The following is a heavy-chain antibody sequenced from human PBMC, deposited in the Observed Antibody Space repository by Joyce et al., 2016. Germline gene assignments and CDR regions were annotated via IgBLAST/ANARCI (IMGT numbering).Heavy chain of an antibody. V-gene: IGHV3-66*01. CDR3: ARDVMTTGAFDI. D-gene: IGHD4-17*01. CDR1: GFIVSSNF. J-gene: IGHJ3*02. CDR2: IYSGGST. Sequence: EVQLVESGGGLVQPGGSLRLSCAASGFIVSSNFMSWFRQAPGKGLEWVSVIYSGGSTYYADSVKGRFTISRDNSKNTLYLQMNSLRAEDTAVYYCARDVMTTGAFDIWGQGTMVTVSS.